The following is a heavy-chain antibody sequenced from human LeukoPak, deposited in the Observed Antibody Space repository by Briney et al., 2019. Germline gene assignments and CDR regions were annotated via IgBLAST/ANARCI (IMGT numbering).Heavy chain of an antibody. CDR2: ISSSGSTI. CDR3: AREVKFGGYRFSDY. D-gene: IGHD5-12*01. Sequence: GGSLRLSCAASGFTFSDYYMSWIRQAPGKGLEWVSYISSSGSTIYYADSVKGRFTISRDNSKNTLYLQMNSLRAEDTAVYYCAREVKFGGYRFSDYWGQGTLVTVSS. V-gene: IGHV3-11*04. J-gene: IGHJ4*02. CDR1: GFTFSDYY.